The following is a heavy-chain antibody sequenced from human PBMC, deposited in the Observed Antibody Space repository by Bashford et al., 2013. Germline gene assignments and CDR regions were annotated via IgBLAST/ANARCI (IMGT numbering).Heavy chain of an antibody. J-gene: IGHJ3*02. CDR2: ISAYNGDT. D-gene: IGHD2-15*01. CDR3: GRGSGGAIEI. V-gene: IGHV1-18*01. Sequence: WVRQAPGQGLEWMGWISAYNGDTEYAQNFQGRVTMTTDTSTSSAYLQMDSLRAEDTAVYYCGRGSGGAIEIWGQGTMVTVSS.